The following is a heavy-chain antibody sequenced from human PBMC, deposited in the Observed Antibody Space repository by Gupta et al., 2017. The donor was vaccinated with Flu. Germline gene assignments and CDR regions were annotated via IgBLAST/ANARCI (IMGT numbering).Heavy chain of an antibody. CDR3: ARLGYSSSWIDS. CDR1: GGSISSGTYY. CDR2: IYYSGST. Sequence: QLQLQESGPGLVKPSETLSLTCTVSGGSISSGTYYWGWIRQPPGKGLDWIGSIYYSGSTYYNPSLQGRVTISVDTSKNQFSLKLNSVTATDTAVYYCARLGYSSSWIDSWGQGTLVTVSS. V-gene: IGHV4-39*01. D-gene: IGHD6-13*01. J-gene: IGHJ4*02.